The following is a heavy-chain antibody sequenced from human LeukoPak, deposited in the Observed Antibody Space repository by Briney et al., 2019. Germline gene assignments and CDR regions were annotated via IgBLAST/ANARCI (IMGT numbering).Heavy chain of an antibody. D-gene: IGHD1-26*01. CDR1: GFTVSSKY. Sequence: GGSLRLSCAASGFTVSSKYMSWVRQAPGKGLEWVSVIYSGGSTYYADSVKGRFTISRHNSKNTLYLQMNSLRAEDTAVYYCASSVGATQDYYYGMDVWGQGTTVTVSS. CDR2: IYSGGST. J-gene: IGHJ6*02. V-gene: IGHV3-53*04. CDR3: ASSVGATQDYYYGMDV.